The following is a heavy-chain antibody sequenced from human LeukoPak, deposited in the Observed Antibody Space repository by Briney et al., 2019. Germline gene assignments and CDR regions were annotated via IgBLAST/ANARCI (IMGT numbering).Heavy chain of an antibody. V-gene: IGHV4-39*01. CDR1: GFTLSSYW. J-gene: IGHJ4*02. CDR2: IYYSGST. D-gene: IGHD3-10*01. Sequence: PGGSLRLSCAASGFTLSSYWMSWVRQPPGKGLEWIGSIYYSGSTYYNPSLKSRVTISVDTSKNQFSLKLSSVTAADTAVYYCARTRYYYNSRSYGAPYYFDYWGQGTLVTVSS. CDR3: ARTRYYYNSRSYGAPYYFDY.